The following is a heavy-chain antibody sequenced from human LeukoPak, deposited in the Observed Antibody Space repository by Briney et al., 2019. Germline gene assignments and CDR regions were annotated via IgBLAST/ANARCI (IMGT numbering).Heavy chain of an antibody. J-gene: IGHJ3*02. CDR1: GFTFSSYS. CDR2: ISSSGSTI. CDR3: ARDRMIQGVADAFDI. Sequence: GSLRLSCAASGFTFSSYSMNWIRQAPGKGLEWVSYISSSGSTIYYADSVKGRFTISRDNAKNSLYLQMNSLRAEDTAVYYCARDRMIQGVADAFDIWGQGTMVTVSS. D-gene: IGHD2-15*01. V-gene: IGHV3-48*04.